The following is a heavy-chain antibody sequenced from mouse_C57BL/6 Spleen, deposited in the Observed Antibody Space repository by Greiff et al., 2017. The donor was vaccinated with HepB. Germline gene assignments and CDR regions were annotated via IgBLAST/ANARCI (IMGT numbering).Heavy chain of an antibody. J-gene: IGHJ1*03. CDR3: ASGDYYGSNYVYFDV. CDR2: IYPGDGDT. D-gene: IGHD1-1*01. Sequence: QVQLQQSGAELVKPGASVKISCKASGYAFSSYWMNWVKQRPGKGLEWIGQIYPGDGDTNYNGKFKGKATLTADKASSTAYMQLSSLTSEDSAVYFCASGDYYGSNYVYFDVWGTGTTVTVSS. V-gene: IGHV1-80*01. CDR1: GYAFSSYW.